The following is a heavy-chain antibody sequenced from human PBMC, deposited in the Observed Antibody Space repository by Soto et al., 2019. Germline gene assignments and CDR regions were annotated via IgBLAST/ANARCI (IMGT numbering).Heavy chain of an antibody. CDR3: ARGVGSSPPQY. J-gene: IGHJ4*02. V-gene: IGHV4-59*02. CDR1: GGSVSVYY. CDR2: IYASGSP. D-gene: IGHD1-26*01. Sequence: SETLSLTCTISGGSVSVYYWSWIRQSTGQGLEWIGYIYASGSPYYKPSLRSRVTISANTSKNQISLKLTSPTAADTAVYYCARGVGSSPPQYWGRGTRVTVSS.